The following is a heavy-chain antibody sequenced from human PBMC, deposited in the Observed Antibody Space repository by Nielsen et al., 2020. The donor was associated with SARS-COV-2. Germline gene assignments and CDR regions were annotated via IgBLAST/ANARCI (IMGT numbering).Heavy chain of an antibody. Sequence: RGSMRLPCAASGFAFSGYSMNWVRQAPGKGLEWLSYISSGSSTMYYADSVKGRFTISRDNAKNSLYLRMNSLRAEDTAVYYCARDREPGYNAVDYWGQGTLVTVSS. D-gene: IGHD1-14*01. J-gene: IGHJ4*02. CDR2: ISSGSSTM. V-gene: IGHV3-48*01. CDR1: GFAFSGYS. CDR3: ARDREPGYNAVDY.